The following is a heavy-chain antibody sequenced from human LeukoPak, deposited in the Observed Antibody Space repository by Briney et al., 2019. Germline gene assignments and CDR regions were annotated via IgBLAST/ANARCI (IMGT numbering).Heavy chain of an antibody. CDR3: ARVRVTNNWFDP. V-gene: IGHV3-30*04. Sequence: GGSRRLSCAASGLTLSSYAMHWVRQAPGKGLEWVAVISYDGSNKYYADSVKGRFTISRDNSKNTLYLQMNSLRAEDTAVYYCARVRVTNNWFDPWGQGTLVTVSS. J-gene: IGHJ5*02. CDR2: ISYDGSNK. CDR1: GLTLSSYA. D-gene: IGHD4-17*01.